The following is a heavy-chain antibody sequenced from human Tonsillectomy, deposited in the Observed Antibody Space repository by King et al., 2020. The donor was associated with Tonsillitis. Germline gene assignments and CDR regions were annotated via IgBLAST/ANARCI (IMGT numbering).Heavy chain of an antibody. J-gene: IGHJ3*02. CDR1: GGSISSYY. Sequence: VQLQESGPGLVKPSETLSLTCTVSGGSISSYYWSWIRQPPGKGLEWIGYIYYSGSTNYNPSLKSRVTISVDTSKNQFSLKLSSVTAADTAVYYCARFIVGAIDAFDIWGQRTMVTVSS. CDR3: ARFIVGAIDAFDI. V-gene: IGHV4-59*01. CDR2: IYYSGST. D-gene: IGHD1-26*01.